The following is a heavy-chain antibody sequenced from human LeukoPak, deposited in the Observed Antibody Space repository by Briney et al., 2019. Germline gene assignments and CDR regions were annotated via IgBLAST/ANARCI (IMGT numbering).Heavy chain of an antibody. D-gene: IGHD2-15*01. CDR1: GFTFSSYA. CDR3: AKDLGAYCSGGSCYSPAY. CDR2: ISGSGGST. J-gene: IGHJ4*02. Sequence: GGSLRLSCAASGFTFSSYAMSWVRQAPGKGLEWVSAISGSGGSTYYADSVKGRFTISRDNSKNPLYLQMNSLRAEDTAVYYCAKDLGAYCSGGSCYSPAYWGQGTLVTVSS. V-gene: IGHV3-23*01.